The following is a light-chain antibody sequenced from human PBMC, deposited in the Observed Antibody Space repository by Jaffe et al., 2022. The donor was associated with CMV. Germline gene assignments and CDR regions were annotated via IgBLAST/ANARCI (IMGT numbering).Light chain of an antibody. CDR3: ATWDDRLNVYV. J-gene: IGLJ1*01. V-gene: IGLV1-44*01. CDR1: GSSIGRNT. CDR2: SDN. Sequence: QYVVTQPPSASGTPGQRVTISCSGSGSSIGRNTVNWYQKFPGTAPKLLMYSDNRRPSGVPDRFSASKSGTSASLAISGLQSEDEADYYCATWDDRLNVYVFGTGTRVTVL.